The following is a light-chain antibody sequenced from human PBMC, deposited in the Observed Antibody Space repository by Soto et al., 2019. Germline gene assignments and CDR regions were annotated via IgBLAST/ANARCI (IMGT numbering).Light chain of an antibody. CDR3: QQYNSWHPLFT. J-gene: IGKJ3*01. CDR2: GAS. Sequence: EIVMTQSPAILSLSPGETATLSCRASQSIATNLAWYQQRPGQAPRLLIYGASTRATDVPARFSGSVSGPEFILSITRLQSEDFAVYYCQQYNSWHPLFTFGPGTTLDL. CDR1: QSIATN. V-gene: IGKV3D-15*01.